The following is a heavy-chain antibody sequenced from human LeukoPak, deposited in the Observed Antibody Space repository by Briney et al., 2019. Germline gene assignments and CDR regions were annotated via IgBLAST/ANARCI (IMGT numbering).Heavy chain of an antibody. CDR1: GGSISSSSYY. CDR3: ARVSTDEAFDY. Sequence: KSSETLSLTCTVSGGSISSSSYYWGWIRQPPGKGLEWIGSIYYSGSTYYNPSLKSRVTISVDTSKNQFSLKLSSVTAADTAVYYCARVSTDEAFDYWGQGTLVTVSS. D-gene: IGHD5/OR15-5a*01. V-gene: IGHV4-39*07. CDR2: IYYSGST. J-gene: IGHJ4*02.